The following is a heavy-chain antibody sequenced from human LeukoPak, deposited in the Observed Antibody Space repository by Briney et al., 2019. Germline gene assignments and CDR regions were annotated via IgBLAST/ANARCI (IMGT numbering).Heavy chain of an antibody. Sequence: PGRSLRLSCAASGFTFSTYAMHWVRQAPGKGLEWVAVISYDGSNKYYADSVKGRFTISRDNSKNTLYLQMNGLRAEDTAVYYCASSHSSGWYYFDYWGQGTLVTVSS. CDR3: ASSHSSGWYYFDY. CDR2: ISYDGSNK. V-gene: IGHV3-30-3*01. J-gene: IGHJ4*02. CDR1: GFTFSTYA. D-gene: IGHD6-19*01.